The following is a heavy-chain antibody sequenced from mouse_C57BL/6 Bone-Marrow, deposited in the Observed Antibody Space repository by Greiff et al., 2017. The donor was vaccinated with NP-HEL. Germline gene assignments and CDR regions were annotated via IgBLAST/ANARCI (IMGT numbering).Heavy chain of an antibody. CDR3: TRYYSWYFDV. CDR1: GFNIKDDY. Sequence: EVQLQQSGAELVRPGASVKLSCTASGFNIKDDYMHWVKQRPEQGLEWIGWIDPENGDTEYASKFQGKATITADTSSNTAYLQLSSLTSEGTAVYYCTRYYSWYFDVWGTGTTVTVSS. V-gene: IGHV14-4*01. CDR2: IDPENGDT. D-gene: IGHD2-12*01. J-gene: IGHJ1*03.